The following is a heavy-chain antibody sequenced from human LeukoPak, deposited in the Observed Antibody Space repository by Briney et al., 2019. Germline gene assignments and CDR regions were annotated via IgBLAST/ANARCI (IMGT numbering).Heavy chain of an antibody. CDR3: ARLFLRFGEFSFDY. V-gene: IGHV4-39*02. Sequence: PSETLSLTCTVSGGSIISSSYYWAWIRQPPGKGLEWIGNIYYRGSTYYNSSLKSRVSISVDTSKNYFSLKVSSVTAADTAVYYCARLFLRFGEFSFDYWGQGTLVTVSS. CDR1: GGSIISSSYY. J-gene: IGHJ4*02. CDR2: IYYRGST. D-gene: IGHD3-10*01.